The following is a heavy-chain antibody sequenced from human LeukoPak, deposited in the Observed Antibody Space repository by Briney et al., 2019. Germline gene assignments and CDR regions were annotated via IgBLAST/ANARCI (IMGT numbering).Heavy chain of an antibody. V-gene: IGHV4-30-2*01. D-gene: IGHD4-17*01. CDR3: ARDNGDYPPGYQPHGVHGMDV. J-gene: IGHJ6*02. Sequence: SETLSLTCAVSGVSISSGGYSWSWIRQPPGKGLEWIGYIYHSGSTYYNPSLKSRVTISVDRSKNQFSLKLSSVTAADTAVYYCARDNGDYPPGYQPHGVHGMDVWGQGTTVTVSS. CDR2: IYHSGST. CDR1: GVSISSGGYS.